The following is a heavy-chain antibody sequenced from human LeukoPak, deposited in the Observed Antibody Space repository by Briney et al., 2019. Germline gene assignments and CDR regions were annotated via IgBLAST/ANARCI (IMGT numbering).Heavy chain of an antibody. J-gene: IGHJ4*02. Sequence: SETLSLTCTVSGGSISSYYWSWLRQPPGKGLEWIGYIYYSGSTNYNPSLKSRVTISVDTSKNQFSLKLSSVTAADTAVYYCARHKYSYVRNFDYWGQGTLVTVSS. D-gene: IGHD5-18*01. CDR1: GGSISSYY. CDR2: IYYSGST. V-gene: IGHV4-59*08. CDR3: ARHKYSYVRNFDY.